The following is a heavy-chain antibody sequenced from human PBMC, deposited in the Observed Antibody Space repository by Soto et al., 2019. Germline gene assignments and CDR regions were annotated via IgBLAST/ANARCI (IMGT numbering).Heavy chain of an antibody. CDR2: IYWDDDK. D-gene: IGHD1-1*01. Sequence: QITLKESGPTLVEPTETLTLTCSFSGFSLTTHPMGVGWIRQPPGRALEWLAVIYWDDDKRYNPSLRSRLTITKDTSKRQVVLTMTCMEPADTATYYCAHRLGGFTWNDGYLDYWGQGTLVTVSS. CDR3: AHRLGGFTWNDGYLDY. V-gene: IGHV2-5*02. J-gene: IGHJ4*02. CDR1: GFSLTTHPMG.